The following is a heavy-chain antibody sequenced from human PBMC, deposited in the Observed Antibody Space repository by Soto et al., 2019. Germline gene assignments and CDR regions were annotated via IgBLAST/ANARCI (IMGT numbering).Heavy chain of an antibody. CDR2: IIPILGIA. CDR3: ARANRYDSSGYYFEY. J-gene: IGHJ4*02. CDR1: GGTFSSYT. Sequence: ASVKVSCKASGGTFSSYTISWVRQAPGQGLEWMGRIIPILGIANYAQKFQGRVTITADKSTSTAYMELSSLRSEDTAVYYCARANRYDSSGYYFEYWGQGTLVTVSS. V-gene: IGHV1-69*02. D-gene: IGHD3-22*01.